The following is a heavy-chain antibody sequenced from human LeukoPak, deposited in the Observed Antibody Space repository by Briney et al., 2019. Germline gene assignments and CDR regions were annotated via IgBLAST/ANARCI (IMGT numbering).Heavy chain of an antibody. D-gene: IGHD5-18*01. Sequence: KPSETLSLTCTVSGGSMTNYFWNWIRQSPGKGLEWIAYIYKNERVKYNPSLKSRVSTSVDTSKNQFSLRLNSVTAADTAVYFCARASFNSYGIDGFDYWGQGTLVTVSS. CDR1: GGSMTNYF. J-gene: IGHJ4*02. CDR2: IYKNERV. CDR3: ARASFNSYGIDGFDY. V-gene: IGHV4-59*01.